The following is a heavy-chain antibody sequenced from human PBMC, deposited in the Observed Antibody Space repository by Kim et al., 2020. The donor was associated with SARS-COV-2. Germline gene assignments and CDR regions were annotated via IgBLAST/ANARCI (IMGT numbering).Heavy chain of an antibody. CDR3: ATNLAAAGVV. CDR2: GDKT. J-gene: IGHJ4*02. D-gene: IGHD6-13*01. V-gene: IGHV3-66*01. Sequence: GDKTYYVEAVKGRLTISRDNAKNTLYLQMSSLRVEDTAVYYCATNLAAAGVVWGQGTLVTVSS.